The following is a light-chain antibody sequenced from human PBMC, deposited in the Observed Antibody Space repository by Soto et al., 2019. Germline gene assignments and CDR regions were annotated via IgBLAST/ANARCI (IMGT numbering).Light chain of an antibody. V-gene: IGLV1-44*01. Sequence: QSVLTQPPSASGTPGQRVTISCSGSSSNIGSNTVNWYQQLPGTAPKLLIYSNNQRPSGVPDRFSGSKSGTSASLAISGPQFDDDAAYYCAAWDDSLNGPVFGGGTKLTFL. CDR3: AAWDDSLNGPV. CDR1: SSNIGSNT. CDR2: SNN. J-gene: IGLJ2*01.